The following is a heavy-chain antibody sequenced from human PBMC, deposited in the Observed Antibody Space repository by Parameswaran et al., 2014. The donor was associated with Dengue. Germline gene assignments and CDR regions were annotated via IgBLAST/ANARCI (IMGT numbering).Heavy chain of an antibody. Sequence: WVRQAPGQGLEWMGWISAYNGNTNYAQKLQGRVTMTTDTSTSTAYMELRSLRSDDTAVYYCARDASGYDSDYFDYWGQGTLVTVSS. V-gene: IGHV1-18*01. D-gene: IGHD5-12*01. CDR2: ISAYNGNT. J-gene: IGHJ4*02. CDR3: ARDASGYDSDYFDY.